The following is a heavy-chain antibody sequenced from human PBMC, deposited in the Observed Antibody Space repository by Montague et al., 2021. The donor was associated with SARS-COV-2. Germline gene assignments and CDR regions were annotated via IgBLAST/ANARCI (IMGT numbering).Heavy chain of an antibody. D-gene: IGHD3-3*01. J-gene: IGHJ4*02. CDR1: GGSISSGSYY. CDR3: ARADFWSGYLCFDY. CDR2: IYTSGST. Sequence: TLSLTCTVSGGSISSGSYYWSRIRQPAGKGLEWFGCIYTSGSTNHNLSLKRPVTISAYTTKYQFSLKLNSVTAADTAVYYCARADFWSGYLCFDYWGQGTLVTVSS. V-gene: IGHV4-61*02.